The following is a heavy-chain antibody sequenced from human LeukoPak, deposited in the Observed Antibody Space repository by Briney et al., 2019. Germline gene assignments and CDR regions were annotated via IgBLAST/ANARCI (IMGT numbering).Heavy chain of an antibody. CDR3: ARDRSGPFLFDY. Sequence: SETLSLTCTVSGYSISSGYYWAWIRQPPGKGLEFIGNIYHSGSTYYNPSLKSRVTISVDTSRNQFSLILSSVTAADTAVYYCARDRSGPFLFDYWGQGTLVTVSS. V-gene: IGHV4-38-2*02. J-gene: IGHJ4*02. CDR1: GYSISSGYY. CDR2: IYHSGST.